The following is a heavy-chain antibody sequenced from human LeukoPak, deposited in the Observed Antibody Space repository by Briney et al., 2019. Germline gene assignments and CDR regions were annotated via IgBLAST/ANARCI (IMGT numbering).Heavy chain of an antibody. D-gene: IGHD3-16*01. V-gene: IGHV3-9*01. CDR1: GFTFDDYA. Sequence: PGRSLRLSCAASGFTFDDYAMQWVRQAPGKGLEWVSGISWNSGSIGYADSVKGRFTISRDNAKNSLYLQMNSLRAEDTALYYCAKGAVGFDYWGQGTLVTVSS. CDR3: AKGAVGFDY. J-gene: IGHJ4*02. CDR2: ISWNSGSI.